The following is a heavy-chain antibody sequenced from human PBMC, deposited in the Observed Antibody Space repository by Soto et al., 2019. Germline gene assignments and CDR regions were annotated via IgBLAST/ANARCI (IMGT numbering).Heavy chain of an antibody. CDR2: INAGNGNT. V-gene: IGHV1-3*01. D-gene: IGHD3-9*01. J-gene: IGHJ5*02. CDR1: GYTFTSYA. Sequence: ASVKVSCKASGYTFTSYAMHWVRQAPGQRLEWMGWINAGNGNTKYSQKFQGRVTITRDTSTSTAYMELSSLRSEDTAVYYCARRAHYDILTGYPPVGWFDPWGQGTLVTVSS. CDR3: ARRAHYDILTGYPPVGWFDP.